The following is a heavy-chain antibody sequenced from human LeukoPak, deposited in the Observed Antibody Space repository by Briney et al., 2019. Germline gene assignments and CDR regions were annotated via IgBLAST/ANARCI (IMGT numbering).Heavy chain of an antibody. Sequence: GGSLRLSCAASGFTFSSYAMSWVRQAPGKGLEWVSAISGSGGSTYYADSVKGRFTISRDNAKNSLYLQMNSLRAEDTAVYYCARDGGTVVVPAAIPLDYWGQGTLVTVSS. D-gene: IGHD2-2*01. CDR3: ARDGGTVVVPAAIPLDY. CDR2: ISGSGGST. V-gene: IGHV3-23*01. CDR1: GFTFSSYA. J-gene: IGHJ4*02.